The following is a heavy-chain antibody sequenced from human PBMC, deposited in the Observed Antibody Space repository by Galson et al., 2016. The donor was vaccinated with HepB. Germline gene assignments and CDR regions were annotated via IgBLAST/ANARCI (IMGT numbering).Heavy chain of an antibody. J-gene: IGHJ4*02. CDR1: GFTFSNYA. Sequence: SLRLSCAASGFTFSNYAMSWVRQAPGKGLEWVSAISGSGGSTYYADSVQGRFTISRDNSKNTLFLQLNTLRADDTAAYYCGRGQEEMPTIFDFWGPGALVTVSS. CDR3: GRGQEEMPTIFDF. V-gene: IGHV3-23*01. D-gene: IGHD3-3*01. CDR2: ISGSGGST.